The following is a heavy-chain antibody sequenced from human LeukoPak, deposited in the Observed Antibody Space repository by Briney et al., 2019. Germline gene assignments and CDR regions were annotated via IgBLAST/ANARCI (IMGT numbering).Heavy chain of an antibody. Sequence: ASVKVSCKASGYTFTSYGISWVRQAPGQGLEWMGWISAYNGNTNYAQKLQGRVTMTTDTSTSTAYMELRSLRYDDTAVYYCARDGGSRINYDYVWGSYIYYYYYMDVWGKGTTVTISS. V-gene: IGHV1-18*01. J-gene: IGHJ6*03. CDR2: ISAYNGNT. D-gene: IGHD3-16*01. CDR1: GYTFTSYG. CDR3: ARDGGSRINYDYVWGSYIYYYYYMDV.